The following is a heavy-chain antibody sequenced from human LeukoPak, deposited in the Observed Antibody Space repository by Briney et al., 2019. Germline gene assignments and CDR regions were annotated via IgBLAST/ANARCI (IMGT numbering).Heavy chain of an antibody. D-gene: IGHD6-13*01. Sequence: PSETLSLTCAVDGGSFSGYYWSWIRQPPGKGMEWIGEINHSGSTNYNPSLKSPVIISVDTSKNHFSLKLNSVTAAATAVYHCARQQGDYVDYWGQGTLVTVSS. CDR1: GGSFSGYY. CDR3: ARQQGDYVDY. V-gene: IGHV4-34*01. CDR2: INHSGST. J-gene: IGHJ4*02.